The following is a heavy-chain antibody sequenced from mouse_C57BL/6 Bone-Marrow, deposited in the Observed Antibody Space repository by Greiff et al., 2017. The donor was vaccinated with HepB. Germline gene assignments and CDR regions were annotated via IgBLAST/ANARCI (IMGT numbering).Heavy chain of an antibody. V-gene: IGHV1-19*01. J-gene: IGHJ3*01. CDR1: GYTFTDYY. D-gene: IGHD1-1*01. CDR3: GTTTVVAPIAY. CDR2: INPYNGGT. Sequence: EVQLQQSGPVLVKPGASVKMSCKASGYTFTDYYMNWVKQSHGKSLEWIGVINPYNGGTSYNQKFKGKATLTVDKSSSTAYMELNSLTSEDSAVYYCGTTTVVAPIAYWGQGTLVTVSA.